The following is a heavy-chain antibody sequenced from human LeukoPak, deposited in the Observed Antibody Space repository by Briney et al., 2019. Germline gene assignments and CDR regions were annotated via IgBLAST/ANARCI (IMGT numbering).Heavy chain of an antibody. J-gene: IGHJ6*03. CDR1: GGSISSHD. CDR3: ARLRGYCSSTSCYYYYYYYMDV. Sequence: NPSETLSLTCTVSGGSISSHDWTWIRQPAGKGLEWIGRISSSGSTNYNPSLKSRVTISVDTSKNQFSLKLSSVTAADTAVYYCARLRGYCSSTSCYYYYYYYMDVWGKGTTVTISS. V-gene: IGHV4-4*07. D-gene: IGHD2-2*01. CDR2: ISSSGST.